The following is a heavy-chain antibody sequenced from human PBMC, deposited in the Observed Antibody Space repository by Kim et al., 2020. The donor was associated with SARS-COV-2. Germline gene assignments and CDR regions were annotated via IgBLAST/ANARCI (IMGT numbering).Heavy chain of an antibody. D-gene: IGHD3-22*01. CDR2: ISYDGSNK. CDR1: GFTFSSYA. CDR3: ARTYDTSYYYGMDV. Sequence: GGSLRLSCAASGFTFSSYAMHWVRQAPGKGLEWVAVISYDGSNKYYADSVKGRFTISRDNSKNTLYLQMNSLRAEDTAVYYCARTYDTSYYYGMDVWGQGTTVTVSS. V-gene: IGHV3-30*04. J-gene: IGHJ6*02.